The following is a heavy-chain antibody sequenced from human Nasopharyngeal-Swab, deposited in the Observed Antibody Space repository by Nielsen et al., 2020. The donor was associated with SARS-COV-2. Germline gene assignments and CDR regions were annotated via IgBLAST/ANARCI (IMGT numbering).Heavy chain of an antibody. V-gene: IGHV5-51*01. CDR2: IYPADSDT. CDR1: GYSFSNYY. D-gene: IGHD6-13*01. CDR3: ARLHTVVEGVAASGNFDV. J-gene: IGHJ5*02. Sequence: GESLKISCKGSGYSFSNYYIAWVRQMPGKGLEWMGTIYPADSDTSYSPSFQGQVAVSADKSINTAYLRWSTLKASDTATYYCARLHTVVEGVAASGNFDVWGQGTLVNVSA.